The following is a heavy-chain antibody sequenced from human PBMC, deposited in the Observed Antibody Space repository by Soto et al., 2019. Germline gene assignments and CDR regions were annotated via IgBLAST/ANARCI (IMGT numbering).Heavy chain of an antibody. CDR2: IIPIFGTA. Sequence: GASVKVSCKASGGTFISYAISWVRQAPGQGLEWMGGIIPIFGTANYAQKFQGRVTITADESTSTAYMELSSLRSEDTAVYYCARKSGARNYDSSGYRIGVRDAFDIWGQGTMVTVSS. CDR3: ARKSGARNYDSSGYRIGVRDAFDI. D-gene: IGHD3-22*01. V-gene: IGHV1-69*13. J-gene: IGHJ3*02. CDR1: GGTFISYA.